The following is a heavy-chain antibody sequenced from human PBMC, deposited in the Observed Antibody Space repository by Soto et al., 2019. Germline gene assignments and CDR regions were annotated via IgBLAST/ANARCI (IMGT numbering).Heavy chain of an antibody. V-gene: IGHV1-18*01. D-gene: IGHD6-19*01. CDR3: ARAMGSGWSYYYYYGMDV. Sequence: GASVKVSCKASGYTFTSYGISWVRQAPGQGLEWMGWISAYNGNTNYAQKLQGRVTMTTDTSTSTAYMELRSLRSDDTAVYYCARAMGSGWSYYYYYGMDVWGQGTTVTVSS. CDR1: GYTFTSYG. J-gene: IGHJ6*02. CDR2: ISAYNGNT.